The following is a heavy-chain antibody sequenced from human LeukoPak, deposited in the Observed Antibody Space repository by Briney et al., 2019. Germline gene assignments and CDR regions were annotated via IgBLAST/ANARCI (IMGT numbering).Heavy chain of an antibody. V-gene: IGHV3-30*03. CDR1: GFTFSSYG. CDR2: ISYDGSNK. Sequence: GGSLRLSCAASGFTFSSYGMHWVRQAPGKGLEWVAVISYDGSNKYYADSVKGRFTISRDNSKNTLYLQMNSLRAEDTAVYYCARSPSYNCDYWGQGTLVTVSS. CDR3: ARSPSYNCDY. D-gene: IGHD1-14*01. J-gene: IGHJ4*02.